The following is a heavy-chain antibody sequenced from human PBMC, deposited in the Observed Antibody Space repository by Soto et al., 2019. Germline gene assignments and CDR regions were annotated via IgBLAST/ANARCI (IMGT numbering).Heavy chain of an antibody. J-gene: IGHJ3*02. D-gene: IGHD3-3*01. V-gene: IGHV2-5*01. CDR2: IFWNNDV. CDR1: GFSLTKSGEG. CDR3: AHRFAVVDVLDI. Sequence: QITLKESGPTLVKPTQTLTLTCSLSGFSLTKSGEGVAWIRQPPGKPLEWLALIFWNNDVRYSPSLKSRLSSPKDTSKSQVVLKMTNMDPVDTGTYYCAHRFAVVDVLDIWGQGTMVTVSS.